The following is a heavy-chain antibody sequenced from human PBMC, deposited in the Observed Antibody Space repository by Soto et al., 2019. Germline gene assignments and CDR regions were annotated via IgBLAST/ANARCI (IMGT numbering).Heavy chain of an antibody. CDR2: IRGYNDDT. Sequence: QVQLLQSGVEVKKPGASVKVSCKASGYMFSSYGLTWVRQAPGQGLEWLGWIRGYNDDTNYAQKVRGRVTMTTDTSTNTAYMELRSLRSDDTAVYYCARVDPGQEIVVLTIDYWGQGTLVTVSS. V-gene: IGHV1-18*01. CDR1: GYMFSSYG. J-gene: IGHJ4*01. D-gene: IGHD3-22*01. CDR3: ARVDPGQEIVVLTIDY.